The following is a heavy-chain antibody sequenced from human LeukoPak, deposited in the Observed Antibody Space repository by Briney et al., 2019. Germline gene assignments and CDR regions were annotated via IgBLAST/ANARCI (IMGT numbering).Heavy chain of an antibody. Sequence: ASVKVSCKASGYTFTSYGISRVRQAPGQGLEWMGWINPNSGGTNYAQKFQGRGTMTRDTSISTAYMELSRLRSDDTAVYYCARGLDWFDPWGQGTLVTVSS. CDR1: GYTFTSYG. J-gene: IGHJ5*02. D-gene: IGHD3-16*01. CDR3: ARGLDWFDP. CDR2: INPNSGGT. V-gene: IGHV1-2*02.